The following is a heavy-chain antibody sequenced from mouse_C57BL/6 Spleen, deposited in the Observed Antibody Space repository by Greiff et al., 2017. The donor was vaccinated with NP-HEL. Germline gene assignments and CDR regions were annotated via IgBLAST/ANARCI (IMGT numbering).Heavy chain of an antibody. CDR3: TRENYYGSPFFDY. D-gene: IGHD1-1*01. Sequence: EVQVVESGEGLVKPGGSLKLSCAASGFTFSSYAMSWVRQTPEKRLEWVAYISSGGDYIYYADTVKGRFTISRDNARNTLYLQMSSLKSEDTAMYYCTRENYYGSPFFDYWGQGTTLTVSS. CDR1: GFTFSSYA. V-gene: IGHV5-9-1*02. J-gene: IGHJ2*01. CDR2: ISSGGDYI.